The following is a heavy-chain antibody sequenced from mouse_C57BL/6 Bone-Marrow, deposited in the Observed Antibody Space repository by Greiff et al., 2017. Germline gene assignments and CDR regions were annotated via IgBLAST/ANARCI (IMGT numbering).Heavy chain of an antibody. CDR2: INPGSGGT. CDR1: GYAFTNYL. Sequence: VQLQQSGAELVRPGTSVKVSCKASGYAFTNYLIQWVKQRPGQGLEWIGVINPGSGGTNYNEKFKGKATLTADKSSSTAYMQLSSLTSEDSAGYFCARSPAGFDYFDYWGQGTTLTVSS. CDR3: ARSPAGFDYFDY. D-gene: IGHD1-2*01. V-gene: IGHV1-54*01. J-gene: IGHJ2*01.